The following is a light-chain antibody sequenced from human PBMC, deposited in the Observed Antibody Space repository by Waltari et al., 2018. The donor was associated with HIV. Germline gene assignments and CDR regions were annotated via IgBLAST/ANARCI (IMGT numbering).Light chain of an antibody. Sequence: EIVMTQSPDSLVVSLGERATINGTSSASVLYSSNNKNYLAWYQQKLGQPPKLLIYWASTRESGVPDRFSGSGSGTDFTLTISSLQAEDVAVYYCQQYYSTPLTFGQGTKVEIK. CDR2: WAS. CDR3: QQYYSTPLT. J-gene: IGKJ1*01. CDR1: ASVLYSSNNKNY. V-gene: IGKV4-1*01.